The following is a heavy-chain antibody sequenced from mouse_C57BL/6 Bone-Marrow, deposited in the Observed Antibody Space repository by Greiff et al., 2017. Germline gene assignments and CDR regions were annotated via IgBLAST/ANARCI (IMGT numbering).Heavy chain of an antibody. J-gene: IGHJ3*01. V-gene: IGHV14-4*01. CDR2: IDPENGDT. CDR3: TFYGYDRFAY. D-gene: IGHD2-2*01. Sequence: VQLQQSGAELVRPGASVKLSCTASGFNIKDDYMHWVKQRPEQGLEWIGWIDPENGDTEYASKFQGKATITADTSSNTAYLQLSSLTSEDTAVYYCTFYGYDRFAYGGQGTLVTVSA. CDR1: GFNIKDDY.